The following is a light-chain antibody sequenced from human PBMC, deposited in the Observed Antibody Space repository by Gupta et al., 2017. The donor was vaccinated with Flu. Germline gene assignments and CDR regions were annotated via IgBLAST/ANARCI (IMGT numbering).Light chain of an antibody. CDR3: SASDDSHNYLWV. CDR1: SSNIGSNT. CDR2: SNK. J-gene: IGLJ3*02. V-gene: IGLV1-44*01. Sequence: QPALTPPPSASGTPGHRVTIPCSGSSSNIGSNTVNWYQQLPGTAAKLHIYSNKQRPSGVPDRFSFSKSGTSASPAPSGLQSEDEADDYCSASDDSHNYLWVFGAGTKLTVL.